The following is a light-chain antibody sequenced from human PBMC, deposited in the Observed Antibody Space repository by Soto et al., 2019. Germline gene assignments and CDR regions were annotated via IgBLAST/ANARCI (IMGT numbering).Light chain of an antibody. CDR2: AAS. CDR1: QSISSY. Sequence: DIQITQSPSSLSASVGDRVTITGRASQSISSYLNWYQQKPGKATKLLIYAASSLQSGVPSRFSGSGSGTDFTLTISSLQPEEFATYYCQKSYSTPRTFGQGTKVDI. J-gene: IGKJ1*01. CDR3: QKSYSTPRT. V-gene: IGKV1-39*01.